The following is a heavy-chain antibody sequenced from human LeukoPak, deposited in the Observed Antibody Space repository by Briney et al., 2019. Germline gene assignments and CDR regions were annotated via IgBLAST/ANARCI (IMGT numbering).Heavy chain of an antibody. Sequence: SETLSLTCAVHGGSFNGYYWNWIRQPPGKGLEWIGEINHSGSTNYNPSLKSRVTISVDTSKNQFSLMLSSVTAADTAVYYCARGRYSRDYAWGSYRFVYWGQGTLVTVSS. CDR2: INHSGST. J-gene: IGHJ4*02. D-gene: IGHD3-16*02. CDR3: ARGRYSRDYAWGSYRFVY. CDR1: GGSFNGYY. V-gene: IGHV4-34*01.